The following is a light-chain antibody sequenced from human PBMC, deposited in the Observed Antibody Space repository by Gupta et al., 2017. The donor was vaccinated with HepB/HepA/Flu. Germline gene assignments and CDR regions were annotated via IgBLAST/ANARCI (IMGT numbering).Light chain of an antibody. Sequence: EIVLTQSPATLSLSPGERATLSCRASQGFSSYLAWYQQKPGQAPRLLIYDASSRATGIPARFSGSGSGTDFTLTISSLEPEDFAVYYCQQHSNWPPTFGQGTKVEIK. CDR1: QGFSSY. J-gene: IGKJ1*01. V-gene: IGKV3-11*01. CDR3: QQHSNWPPT. CDR2: DAS.